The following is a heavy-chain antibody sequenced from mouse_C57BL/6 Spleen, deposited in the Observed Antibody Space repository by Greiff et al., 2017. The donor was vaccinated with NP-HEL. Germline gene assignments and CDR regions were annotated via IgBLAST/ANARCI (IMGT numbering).Heavy chain of an antibody. CDR2: INPYNGGT. V-gene: IGHV1-19*01. CDR1: GYTFTDYY. Sequence: VQLQQSGPVLVKPGASVKMSCKASGYTFTDYYMNWVKQSHGKSLEWIGVINPYNGGTSYNQKFKGKATLTVDKSSSTAYMELNSLTSEDSAVYYCARHRDRAYYFDYWGQGTTLTVSS. J-gene: IGHJ2*01. D-gene: IGHD3-2*01. CDR3: ARHRDRAYYFDY.